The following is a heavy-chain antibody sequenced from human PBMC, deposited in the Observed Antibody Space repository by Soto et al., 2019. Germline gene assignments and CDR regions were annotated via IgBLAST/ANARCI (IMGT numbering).Heavy chain of an antibody. CDR1: GGTFRNYS. D-gene: IGHD1-7*01. J-gene: IGHJ4*02. CDR2: IIPIFGKA. V-gene: IGHV1-69*13. CDR3: ARDLYINWYYPLDS. Sequence: SVKVSCKASGGTFRNYSFSRVRQAPGQGLEWMGGIIPIFGKANYEQRFQGRLTITADESTSTAYMELNSLRSEDTAVYFCARDLYINWYYPLDSWGQGTLVTVSS.